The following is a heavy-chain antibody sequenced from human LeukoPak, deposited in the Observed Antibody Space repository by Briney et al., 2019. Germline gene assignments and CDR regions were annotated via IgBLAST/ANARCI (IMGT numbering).Heavy chain of an antibody. D-gene: IGHD2-15*01. CDR1: GYSLTTYY. J-gene: IGHJ6*02. CDR2: INPSGGST. CDR3: ARDGGGIVVVVAATTNYGMDV. Sequence: GASVKVSCKASGYSLTTYYMHWVRQAPGQGLEWMAIINPSGGSTNYAQKFQGRVTMTRDTPTNTAYMELSSLRSEDTAVYYCARDGGGIVVVVAATTNYGMDVWGQGTTVTVSS. V-gene: IGHV1-46*01.